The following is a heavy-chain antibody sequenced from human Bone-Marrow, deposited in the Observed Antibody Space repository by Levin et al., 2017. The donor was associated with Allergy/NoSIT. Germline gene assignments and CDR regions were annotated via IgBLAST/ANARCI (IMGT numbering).Heavy chain of an antibody. CDR1: GFPFSPYA. V-gene: IGHV3-30*04. Sequence: LSLTCAASGFPFSPYAMHWVRQAPGKGLEWVAVISYDGSNRYYADSVKGRFTISRDNSKNTLFLQMNSLRGDDTAVYYCARPLYSSSWLPFDYWGQGTLVSVSS. CDR2: ISYDGSNR. CDR3: ARPLYSSSWLPFDY. D-gene: IGHD6-13*01. J-gene: IGHJ4*02.